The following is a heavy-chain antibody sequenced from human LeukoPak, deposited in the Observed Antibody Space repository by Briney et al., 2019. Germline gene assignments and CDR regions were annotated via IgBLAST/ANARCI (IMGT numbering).Heavy chain of an antibody. J-gene: IGHJ4*02. CDR1: GFTFSSYA. Sequence: SGGSLRLSCAASGFTFSSYAMHWVRQAPGKGLEYVSAISTNGGSTYYANSVKGRFTISRDHSKNTLYLQMGSVRAEDMAVYYCARWGSTSCYDYWGQGTLVTVSS. CDR3: ARWGSTSCYDY. CDR2: ISTNGGST. D-gene: IGHD2-2*01. V-gene: IGHV3-64*01.